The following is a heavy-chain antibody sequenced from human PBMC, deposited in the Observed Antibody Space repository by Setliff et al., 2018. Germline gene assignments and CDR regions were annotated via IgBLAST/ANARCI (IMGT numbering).Heavy chain of an antibody. CDR3: AREQWLDPPGYYYMDV. CDR2: IYYSGST. Sequence: SETLSLTCTASGGSISSYYWSWIRQPPGKGLECIGYIYYSGSTNYNPSLKSRVTISLDTSKNQFSLKLSSVTAADMAVYYCAREQWLDPPGYYYMDVWAKGTTVTVSS. V-gene: IGHV4-59*12. CDR1: GGSISSYY. J-gene: IGHJ6*03. D-gene: IGHD6-19*01.